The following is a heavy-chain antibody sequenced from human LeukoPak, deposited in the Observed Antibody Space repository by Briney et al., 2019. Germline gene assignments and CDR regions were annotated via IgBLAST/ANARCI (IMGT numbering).Heavy chain of an antibody. CDR3: ARGGYYGSGTYYSPTSTH. J-gene: IGHJ4*02. Sequence: ASVNLSCKASGGTVSSYAISGGRQAPGQRLEWRGRMIPILVIANYAQKFQGRVTITADKSTSTDYMELSSLRSEDTAVYYCARGGYYGSGTYYSPTSTHWGQGTLVTVSS. D-gene: IGHD3-10*01. CDR1: GGTVSSYA. CDR2: MIPILVIA. V-gene: IGHV1-69*04.